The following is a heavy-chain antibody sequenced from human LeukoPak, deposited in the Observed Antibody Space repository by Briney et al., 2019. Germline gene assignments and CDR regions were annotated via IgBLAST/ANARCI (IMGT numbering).Heavy chain of an antibody. V-gene: IGHV1-69*04. CDR3: ARGYCSGGSCPFDY. CDR1: GGTFSSYA. Sequence: SVKVSCKASGGTFSSYAISWVRQAPGQGLEWMGRIIPILGIANYAQKFQGRVTITADKSTSTAYMELSSLRSEDTAVYYCARGYCSGGSCPFDYWGQGTLVTVSS. D-gene: IGHD2-15*01. J-gene: IGHJ4*02. CDR2: IIPILGIA.